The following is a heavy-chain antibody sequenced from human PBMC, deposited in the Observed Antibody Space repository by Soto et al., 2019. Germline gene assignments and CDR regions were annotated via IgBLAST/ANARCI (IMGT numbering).Heavy chain of an antibody. CDR2: ISSNSDYI. V-gene: IGHV3-21*01. D-gene: IGHD3-10*01. CDR3: ARDTCTYSRGFMRGRYSGLDV. Sequence: LVESGGGLVKPGGSLRLSCAASGFTFYNYNMNWVRQAPGKGLEWVSSISSNSDYIWYADSVEGRFTVSRDNAKNSLFLQMNGLRDEDTAVYYCARDTCTYSRGFMRGRYSGLDVWGQGTTVTVS. CDR1: GFTFYNYN. J-gene: IGHJ6*02.